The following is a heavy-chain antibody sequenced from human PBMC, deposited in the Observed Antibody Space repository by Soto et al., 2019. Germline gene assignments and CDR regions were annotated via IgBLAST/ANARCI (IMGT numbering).Heavy chain of an antibody. J-gene: IGHJ6*02. CDR1: GFTFSSYA. D-gene: IGHD1-26*01. CDR2: ISGSGGST. Sequence: HPGGSLRISCAASGFTFSSYAMSWVRQAPGKGLEWVSSISGSGGSTYYADSVKGRFTISRDNSKNTLYLQMNSLRAEDTAVYYCAKAGGSGSYPLDYYFYYGMDVWGQGTTVTVSS. CDR3: AKAGGSGSYPLDYYFYYGMDV. V-gene: IGHV3-23*01.